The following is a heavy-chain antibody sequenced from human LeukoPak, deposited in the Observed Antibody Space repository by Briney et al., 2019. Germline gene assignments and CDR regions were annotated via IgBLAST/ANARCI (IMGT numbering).Heavy chain of an antibody. D-gene: IGHD6-19*01. CDR2: ISSSSSYI. J-gene: IGHJ6*04. CDR1: GFTFSSYS. V-gene: IGHV3-21*01. CDR3: ARDWGSSGWRYYYYGMDV. Sequence: PGGSLRLSCAASGFTFSSYSMNWVRQAPGKGLEWVSSISSSSSYIYYADSVKGRFTISRDNAKNSLYLQMNSLRAEDTAVYYCARDWGSSGWRYYYYGMDVWGKGTTATVPS.